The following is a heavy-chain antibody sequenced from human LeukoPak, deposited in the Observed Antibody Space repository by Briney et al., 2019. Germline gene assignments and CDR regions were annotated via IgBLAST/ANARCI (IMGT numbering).Heavy chain of an antibody. D-gene: IGHD2-15*01. CDR2: IKQDGSEK. CDR1: GFTFSSYW. Sequence: GGSLRLSCAASGFTFSSYWMSWVRQAPGKGLEWVANIKQDGSEKYYVDSVKGRFTISRDNAKNSLSLQMDSLRAEDTAIYYCAREGGRGSSNLDYFDYWGQGMLVTVSS. CDR3: AREGGRGSSNLDYFDY. J-gene: IGHJ4*02. V-gene: IGHV3-7*01.